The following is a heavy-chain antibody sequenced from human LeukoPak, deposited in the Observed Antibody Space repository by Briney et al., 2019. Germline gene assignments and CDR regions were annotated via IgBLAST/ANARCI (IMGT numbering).Heavy chain of an antibody. Sequence: GGSLRLSCAASGLTVTSNHMGCVSQAPEERLECVSVIYTGGITYYADSLSGRFTISRDNSKNTLYLQRNSLRVEAMALYYCARDHGRAGGGLDYWGHGTQVTVSS. J-gene: IGHJ4*01. CDR2: IYTGGIT. CDR1: GLTVTSNH. D-gene: IGHD3-16*01. CDR3: ARDHGRAGGGLDY. V-gene: IGHV3-53*01.